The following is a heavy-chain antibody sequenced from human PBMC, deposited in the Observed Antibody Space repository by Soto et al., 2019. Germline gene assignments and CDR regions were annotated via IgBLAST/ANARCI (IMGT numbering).Heavy chain of an antibody. CDR3: ARALGKYYDFWSGYSTQFDY. Sequence: ASVKVSCKASGYTFTSYAMHWVRQAPGQRLEWMGWINAGNGNTNYAQKLQGRVTMTTDTSTSTAYMELRSLRSDDTAVYYCARALGKYYDFWSGYSTQFDYWGQGTLVTVSS. V-gene: IGHV1-3*01. CDR1: GYTFTSYA. D-gene: IGHD3-3*01. CDR2: INAGNGNT. J-gene: IGHJ4*02.